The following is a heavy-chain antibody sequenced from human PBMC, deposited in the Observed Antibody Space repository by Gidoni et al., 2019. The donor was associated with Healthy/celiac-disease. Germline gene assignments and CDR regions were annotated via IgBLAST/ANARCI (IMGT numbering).Heavy chain of an antibody. Sequence: QLQLQESGPGLVKPSETLSLTCNVSGGSISSSSYYWGWIRQPPGKGLEWIGSIYYSGSTYYNPSLKSRVTISVDTSKNQFSLKLSSVTAADTAVYYCARRLRSSGINCHFDYWGQGTLVTVSS. V-gene: IGHV4-39*01. J-gene: IGHJ4*02. D-gene: IGHD3-22*01. CDR2: IYYSGST. CDR3: ARRLRSSGINCHFDY. CDR1: GGSISSSSYY.